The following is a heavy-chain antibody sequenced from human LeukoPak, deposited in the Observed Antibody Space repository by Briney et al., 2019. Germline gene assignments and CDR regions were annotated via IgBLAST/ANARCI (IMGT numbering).Heavy chain of an antibody. CDR1: GGSINSY. CDR2: ISGSGTI. Sequence: PSETLSLTCIVSGGSINSYWSWIRQPAGKGLEWIGRISGSGTITYNPALQSRLTISIDTSKNQFSLKLMSVTAADTAVYYCARDSGTTGEVKFDPWGQGILVTVSS. J-gene: IGHJ5*02. CDR3: ARDSGTTGEVKFDP. D-gene: IGHD3-10*01. V-gene: IGHV4-4*07.